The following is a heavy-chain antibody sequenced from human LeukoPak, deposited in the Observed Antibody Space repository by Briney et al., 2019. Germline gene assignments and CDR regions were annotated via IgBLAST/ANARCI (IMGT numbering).Heavy chain of an antibody. V-gene: IGHV3-23*01. CDR2: IIGDGGGT. Sequence: GVLRLSCAASGFTFSSYAMSWVRQAPGKGLDWVSAIIGDGGGTFYADSVKGRFTISRDNSKNTLYLQMNSLRAEDTAIYYCAKMPVSYSSGWSTFDYWGQGTLVTVSS. CDR1: GFTFSSYA. D-gene: IGHD6-19*01. J-gene: IGHJ4*02. CDR3: AKMPVSYSSGWSTFDY.